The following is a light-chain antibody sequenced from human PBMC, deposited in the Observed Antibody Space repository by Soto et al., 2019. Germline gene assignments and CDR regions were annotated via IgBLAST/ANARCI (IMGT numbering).Light chain of an antibody. Sequence: QSALTQPRSVSGSPGQSVTISCTGTSSDVGGYNYVFWYQHHPGKAPKLIIFDVNKRPSGVPDRFSGSKSGNSASLTISGLQSDDEADYHCCSFAGPNCFALYVFGTGPKLTVL. J-gene: IGLJ1*01. V-gene: IGLV2-11*01. CDR1: SSDVGGYNY. CDR2: DVN. CDR3: CSFAGPNCFALYV.